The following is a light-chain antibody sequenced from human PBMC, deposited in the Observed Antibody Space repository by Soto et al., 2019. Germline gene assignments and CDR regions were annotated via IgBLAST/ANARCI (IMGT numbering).Light chain of an antibody. V-gene: IGKV3-11*01. J-gene: IGKJ5*01. CDR1: QSVSSS. CDR2: DAS. Sequence: EIVLTQSPATLSLARGERVTLSCRASQSVSSSLVWYQQKPGQAPRLLIYDASNRATGIPARFSGSGSGTDFTLTISSLEPEDFAVYYCQQRSNWPSTFGQGTRLEIK. CDR3: QQRSNWPST.